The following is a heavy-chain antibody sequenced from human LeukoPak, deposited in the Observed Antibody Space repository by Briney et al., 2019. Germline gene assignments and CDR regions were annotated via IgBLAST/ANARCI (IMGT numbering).Heavy chain of an antibody. CDR2: IWYDGSNE. D-gene: IGHD4-17*01. V-gene: IGHV3-33*01. CDR1: GFTFSRYG. CDR3: VRNTVTDDGFDI. J-gene: IGHJ3*02. Sequence: GRSLRLSCAASGFTFSRYGMHWVRQVPGKGLEWVTVIWYDGSNENYADFVKGRFTISRDNSKNTLYLQMNSLRAEDTAVYYCVRNTVTDDGFDIWGQGTMVTVSP.